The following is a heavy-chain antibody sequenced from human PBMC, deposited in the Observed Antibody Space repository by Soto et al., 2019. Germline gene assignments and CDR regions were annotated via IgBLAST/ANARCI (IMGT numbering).Heavy chain of an antibody. D-gene: IGHD3-9*01. J-gene: IGHJ4*02. Sequence: SETLSLTCTVSGGSISSGDYYWSWIRQPPGKGPEWIGYIYYSGSTYYNPSLKSRVTISVDTSKNQFSLKLSSVTAADTAVYYCAREKRRYFDWWGQGTLVTVSS. CDR1: GGSISSGDYY. V-gene: IGHV4-30-4*01. CDR3: AREKRRYFDW. CDR2: IYYSGST.